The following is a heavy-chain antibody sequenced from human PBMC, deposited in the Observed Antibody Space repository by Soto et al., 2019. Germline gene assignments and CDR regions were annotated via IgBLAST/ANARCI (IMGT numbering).Heavy chain of an antibody. CDR3: ARDGGTDVVVAEYFDY. CDR1: GFTFSSYG. D-gene: IGHD2-15*01. J-gene: IGHJ4*02. V-gene: IGHV3-33*01. Sequence: GGSLRLSCAASGFTFSSYGMHWVRQAPGKGLEWVAVIWYDVSNKYYADSVKGRFTISRDNSKNTLYLQMNSLRAEDTAVYYCARDGGTDVVVAEYFDYWGQGTLVTVSS. CDR2: IWYDVSNK.